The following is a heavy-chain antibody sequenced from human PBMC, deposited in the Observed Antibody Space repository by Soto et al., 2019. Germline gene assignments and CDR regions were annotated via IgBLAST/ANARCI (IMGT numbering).Heavy chain of an antibody. D-gene: IGHD1-26*01. Sequence: EVQLLESGGGLVQPGGSLTLSCAASGFTFSEFAMNWVRQAPGKGLEWVSGISGGGDATFYADSVKGRFTISRVQSKNTVYLQVNGLRADDTAVYYCVKKIAGTTTSGAYWSFDLWGRGTLVTFSS. CDR1: GFTFSEFA. V-gene: IGHV3-23*01. CDR3: VKKIAGTTTSGAYWSFDL. J-gene: IGHJ2*01. CDR2: ISGGGDAT.